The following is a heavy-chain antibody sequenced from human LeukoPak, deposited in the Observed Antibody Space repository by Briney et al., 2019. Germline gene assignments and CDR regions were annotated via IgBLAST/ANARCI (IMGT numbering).Heavy chain of an antibody. CDR3: AIGTTMVRGVI. CDR2: IIPIFGTA. D-gene: IGHD3-10*01. CDR1: GGTFSSYA. J-gene: IGHJ4*02. V-gene: IGHV1-69*05. Sequence: ASVKVSCKTSGGTFSSYAISWVRQAPGQGLEWMGRIIPIFGTANYAQKFQGRVTITTDESTSTAYMELSSLRSEDTAVYYCAIGTTMVRGVIWGQGTLVTVPS.